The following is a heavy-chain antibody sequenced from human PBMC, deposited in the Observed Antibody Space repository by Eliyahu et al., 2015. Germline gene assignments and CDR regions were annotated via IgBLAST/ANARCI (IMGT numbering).Heavy chain of an antibody. J-gene: IGHJ4*02. CDR3: AKQTVTSNSNYFDS. V-gene: IGHV3-23*01. D-gene: IGHD4-11*01. Sequence: EWVSTISSNLVSTYYGDSVKGRFTISRDNSKNTLYLHMNRLRVEDTAVYYCAKQTVTSNSNYFDSWGQGALVTVSS. CDR2: ISSNLVST.